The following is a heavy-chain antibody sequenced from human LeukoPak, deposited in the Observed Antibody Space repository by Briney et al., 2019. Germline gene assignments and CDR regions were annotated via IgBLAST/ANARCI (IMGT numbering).Heavy chain of an antibody. V-gene: IGHV4-31*02. CDR1: GFTFSSSA. Sequence: LRLSCAASGFTFSSSAMSWVRQHPGKGLEWIGYIYYSGSTYYNPSLKSRVTISVDTSKNQFSLKLSSVTAADTAVYYCARVYRYWFDPWGQGTLVTVSS. CDR3: ARVYRYWFDP. J-gene: IGHJ5*02. CDR2: IYYSGST. D-gene: IGHD5/OR15-5a*01.